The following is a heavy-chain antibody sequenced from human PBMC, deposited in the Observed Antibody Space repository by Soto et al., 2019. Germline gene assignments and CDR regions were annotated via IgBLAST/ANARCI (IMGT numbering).Heavy chain of an antibody. D-gene: IGHD5-12*01. J-gene: IGHJ4*02. CDR1: AGSISSDGFH. Sequence: SETLSLTCSVSAGSISSDGFHWNWIRQPPGRGLEWIGYIYHSGGTYSSPSLRSRVTISVDTSKNQFTLKLSSVTAADTAVYFCARDRGGYGVFDYWGQGTLVTVSS. CDR2: IYHSGGT. CDR3: ARDRGGYGVFDY. V-gene: IGHV4-31*03.